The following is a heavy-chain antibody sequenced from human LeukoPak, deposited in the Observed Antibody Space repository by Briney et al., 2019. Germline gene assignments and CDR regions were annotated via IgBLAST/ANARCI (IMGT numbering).Heavy chain of an antibody. CDR1: GDSINAYY. D-gene: IGHD6-13*01. V-gene: IGHV4-59*08. CDR2: IYFSGTT. CDR3: ARRRAEGGSNGHYNWFDP. Sequence: KSSETLSLTCTVSGDSINAYYWGWIRRPPGKGLGWIGYIYFSGTTKYNPSLESRVTISVDTSKSQFSLKLSSVTAADTAVYYCARRRAEGGSNGHYNWFDPWGQGILVTVSS. J-gene: IGHJ5*02.